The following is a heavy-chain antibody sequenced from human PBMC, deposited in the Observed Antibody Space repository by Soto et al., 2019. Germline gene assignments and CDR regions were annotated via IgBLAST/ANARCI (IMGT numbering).Heavy chain of an antibody. CDR2: IIPIFGTA. CDR1: GGTFSSYA. D-gene: IGHD2-15*01. CDR3: ARAGGCSGGSCYSGLASIDY. Sequence: QVQLVQSGAEVKKPGSSVKVSCTASGGTFSSYAISWVRQAPGQGLEWMGGIIPIFGTANYAQKFQGRVTITADESTSPAYMELSSLRSEDTAVYYCARAGGCSGGSCYSGLASIDYWGQGTLVTVSS. V-gene: IGHV1-69*01. J-gene: IGHJ4*02.